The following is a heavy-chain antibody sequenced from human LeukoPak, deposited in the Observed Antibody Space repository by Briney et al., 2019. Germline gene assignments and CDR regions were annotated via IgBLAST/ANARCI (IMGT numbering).Heavy chain of an antibody. Sequence: SETLSLTCTVSGGSFSTYHWSWIRQPAGKGLEWIGHIYTSGTTNFNPSLKSRVTISVDTSKNQFSLKMSSVTAADTAVYFCARGGPPGYYYDYYMDVWGKGTTVTISS. V-gene: IGHV4-4*07. J-gene: IGHJ6*03. CDR3: ARGGPPGYYYDYYMDV. CDR2: IYTSGTT. CDR1: GGSFSTYH.